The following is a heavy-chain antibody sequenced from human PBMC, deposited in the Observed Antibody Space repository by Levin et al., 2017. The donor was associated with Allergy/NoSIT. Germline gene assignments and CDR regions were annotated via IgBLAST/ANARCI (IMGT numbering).Heavy chain of an antibody. CDR3: ANLGYCSGGSCYGPHAFDI. CDR1: GGSISSSSYY. V-gene: IGHV4-39*01. Sequence: SETLSLTCTVSGGSISSSSYYWGWIRQPPGKGLEWIGSIYYSGSTYYNPSLKSRVTISVDTSKNQFSLKLSSVTAADTAVYYCANLGYCSGGSCYGPHAFDIWGQGTMVTVSS. D-gene: IGHD2-15*01. J-gene: IGHJ3*02. CDR2: IYYSGST.